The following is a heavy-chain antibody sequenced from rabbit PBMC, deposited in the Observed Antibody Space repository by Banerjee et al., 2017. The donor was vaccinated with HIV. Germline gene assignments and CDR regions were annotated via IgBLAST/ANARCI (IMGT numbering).Heavy chain of an antibody. CDR3: ARGLSRAKL. Sequence: VRQAPGKGLEWIACITAGSSGSTDYASWAKGRFTISKTSSTTVTLQMTSLAAADTATYFCARGLSRAKLWGQGTLVTVS. CDR2: ITAGSSGST. J-gene: IGHJ4*01. D-gene: IGHD1-1*01. V-gene: IGHV1S40*01.